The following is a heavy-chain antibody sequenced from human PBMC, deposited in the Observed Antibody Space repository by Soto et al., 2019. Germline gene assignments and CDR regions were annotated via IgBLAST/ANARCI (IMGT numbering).Heavy chain of an antibody. CDR2: INAGNGNT. J-gene: IGHJ6*02. V-gene: IGHV1-3*01. D-gene: IGHD3-3*01. Sequence: ASVKVSCKASGYTFTSYAMHWVRQAPGQRLEWMGWINAGNGNTKYSQKFQGRVTITRDTSASTAYMELSSLRSEDTAVYYCARSRGYDFWSGYSHRGMDVWGQGTTVTGSS. CDR1: GYTFTSYA. CDR3: ARSRGYDFWSGYSHRGMDV.